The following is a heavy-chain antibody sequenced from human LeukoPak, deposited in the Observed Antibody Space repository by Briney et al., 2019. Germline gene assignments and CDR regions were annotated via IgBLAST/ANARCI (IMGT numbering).Heavy chain of an antibody. D-gene: IGHD1-26*01. Sequence: PGGSLRLSCATSGFTFSNYEMNWVRQAPGKGLEWVSYISSGGSTIYYADSVKGRFTISRDNAKNTLYLQMNSLRAEDTAVYYCATQASVGYWGQGTLVTVSS. CDR1: GFTFSNYE. J-gene: IGHJ4*02. CDR3: ATQASVGY. V-gene: IGHV3-48*03. CDR2: ISSGGSTI.